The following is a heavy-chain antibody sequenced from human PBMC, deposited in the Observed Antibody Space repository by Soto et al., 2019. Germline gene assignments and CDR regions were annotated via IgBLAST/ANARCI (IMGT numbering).Heavy chain of an antibody. CDR3: VRASYDSSTYYLDY. CDR1: GASISSGDYY. Sequence: PSETLSLTCTVSGASISSGDYYWTWIRQPPGKGLEWIGSIYYSGNTYYNPSLKSRVTISVDPSNNQFSLKLSSVTAADTAVYYCVRASYDSSTYYLDYWGQGTLVTVSS. J-gene: IGHJ4*02. CDR2: IYYSGNT. D-gene: IGHD3-22*01. V-gene: IGHV4-30-4*01.